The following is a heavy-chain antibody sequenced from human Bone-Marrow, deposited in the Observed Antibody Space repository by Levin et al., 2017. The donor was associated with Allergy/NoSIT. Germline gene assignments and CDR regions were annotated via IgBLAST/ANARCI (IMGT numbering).Heavy chain of an antibody. Sequence: SETLSLTCAVSGGSISSSNWWSWVRQPPGKGLEWIGEIYHSGSTNYNPSLKSRVTISVDKSKNQFSLKLSSVTAADTAVYYCASRSGYYYYGMDVWGQGTTVTVSS. CDR1: GGSISSSNW. J-gene: IGHJ6*02. CDR3: ASRSGYYYYGMDV. CDR2: IYHSGST. V-gene: IGHV4-4*02.